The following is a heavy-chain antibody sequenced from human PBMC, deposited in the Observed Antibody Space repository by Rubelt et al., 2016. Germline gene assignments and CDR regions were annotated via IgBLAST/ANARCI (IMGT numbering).Heavy chain of an antibody. CDR2: IYYSGST. CDR3: ARDSEVRGAYYYYGMDV. CDR1: GGSFSGYY. D-gene: IGHD3-10*01. V-gene: IGHV4-34*02. J-gene: IGHJ6*02. Sequence: QVQLQQGGAGLLKPSETLSLTCAVYGGSFSGYYWSWIRQPPGKGLEWIGYIYYSGSTYYNPSLKSRVTISVDTSKNQFSLKLSSVTAADTAVYYCARDSEVRGAYYYYGMDVWGQGTLVTVSS.